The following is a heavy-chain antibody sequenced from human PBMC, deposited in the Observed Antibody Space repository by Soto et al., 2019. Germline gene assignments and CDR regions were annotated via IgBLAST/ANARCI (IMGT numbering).Heavy chain of an antibody. CDR2: ISSRGDTT. Sequence: EVQLLESGGGLRQPGGSLRLSCAASGFTFINYAMSWVRQAPGKGLEWVSSISSRGDTTYYADSVRGRFTTSKDPSKDTLYLQMNSLRAEDTALYFCAKDSHYGDFLPFDYWGQGTLVTVSS. CDR3: AKDSHYGDFLPFDY. J-gene: IGHJ4*02. CDR1: GFTFINYA. D-gene: IGHD4-17*01. V-gene: IGHV3-23*01.